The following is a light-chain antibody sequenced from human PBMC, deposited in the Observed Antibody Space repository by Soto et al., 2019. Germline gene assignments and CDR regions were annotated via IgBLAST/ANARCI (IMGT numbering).Light chain of an antibody. CDR1: QSVSRY. CDR2: DAS. CDR3: QQRSNWPIN. Sequence: EIVLTQSPATLSLSPGERATLSCRASQSVSRYLAWYQQKPGQAPRLLIYDASNRATGIPARFSGSGSGTDFTLTISRLEPEDFAVYYCQQRSNWPINFGQGTRLE. J-gene: IGKJ5*01. V-gene: IGKV3-11*01.